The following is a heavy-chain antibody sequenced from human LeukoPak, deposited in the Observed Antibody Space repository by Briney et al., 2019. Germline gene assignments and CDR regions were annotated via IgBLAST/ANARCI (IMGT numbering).Heavy chain of an antibody. V-gene: IGHV4-31*03. D-gene: IGHD2-15*01. CDR3: AREGYYSGGSCYSY. Sequence: ASETLSLTCTVSGGSISSGGYSWSWIRQHPGKGLEWIGYIYYSGSTYYNPSLKSRVTISVDTSKNQFSLKLSSVTAADTAVYYRAREGYYSGGSCYSYWGQGTLVTVSS. J-gene: IGHJ4*02. CDR2: IYYSGST. CDR1: GGSISSGGYS.